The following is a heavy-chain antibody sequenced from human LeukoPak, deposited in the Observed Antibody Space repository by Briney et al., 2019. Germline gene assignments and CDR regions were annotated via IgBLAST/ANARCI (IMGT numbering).Heavy chain of an antibody. V-gene: IGHV4-34*01. CDR3: ARGILTTVTTGFDY. Sequence: SETLSLTCAVYGGSFSGYYWSWIRQPPGKGLEWIGEINHSGSTNYNPSLKSRVTISVDTSKNQFSLKLSSVTAADTAVYYCARGILTTVTTGFDYWGQGTLVTVSS. J-gene: IGHJ4*02. CDR1: GGSFSGYY. D-gene: IGHD4-17*01. CDR2: INHSGST.